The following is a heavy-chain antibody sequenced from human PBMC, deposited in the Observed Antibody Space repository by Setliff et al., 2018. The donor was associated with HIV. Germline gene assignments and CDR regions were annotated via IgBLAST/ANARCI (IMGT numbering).Heavy chain of an antibody. Sequence: PGGSLRLSCAASGFTFTSYAMNWVRQAPGKGLGWVSGISGSGGGTYYADSVKGRFTISRDNSQNALYLQMNTLRAEDTAVYYCAREGITGTTLHPYWGQGTLVTVSS. D-gene: IGHD1-7*01. CDR2: ISGSGGGT. CDR1: GFTFTSYA. J-gene: IGHJ4*02. V-gene: IGHV3-23*01. CDR3: AREGITGTTLHPY.